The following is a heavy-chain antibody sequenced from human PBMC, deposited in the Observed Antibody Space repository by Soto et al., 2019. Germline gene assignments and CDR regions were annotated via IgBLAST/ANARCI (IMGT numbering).Heavy chain of an antibody. J-gene: IGHJ6*02. V-gene: IGHV3-74*01. CDR2: INSDGSST. D-gene: IGHD6-13*01. CDR1: GFTFSSYW. CDR3: AHLYSSSWYYYYGMDV. Sequence: GGSLRLSCAASGFTFSSYWMHWVRQAPGKGLVWVSRINSDGSSTSYADSVKGRFTISRDNAKNTLYLQMNSLRAEDTAVYYCAHLYSSSWYYYYGMDVWGQGTTVTVSS.